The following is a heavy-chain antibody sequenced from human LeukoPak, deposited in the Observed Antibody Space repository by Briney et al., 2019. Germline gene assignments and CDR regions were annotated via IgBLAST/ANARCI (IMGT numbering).Heavy chain of an antibody. J-gene: IGHJ3*02. CDR2: ISGNGGVI. V-gene: IGHV3-11*04. Sequence: GGSLRLSCAASGFTFSDNYMTWVRQAPGKGLEWLSYISGNGGVIQYADSVKGRFTISRDNAKNSLYLQMNSLSGEDTAVYYCARGRGSITDAFDIWGQGTMVTVSS. D-gene: IGHD1-14*01. CDR1: GFTFSDNY. CDR3: ARGRGSITDAFDI.